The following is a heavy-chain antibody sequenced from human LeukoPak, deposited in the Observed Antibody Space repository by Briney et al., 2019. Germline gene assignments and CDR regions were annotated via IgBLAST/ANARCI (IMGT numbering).Heavy chain of an antibody. V-gene: IGHV3-23*01. J-gene: IGHJ4*02. CDR2: ISGSGGST. Sequence: GGSLRLSCAASGFTFDDYAMPWVRHAPGKGLEWVSAISGSGGSTFYADSVKGRFTISRDNSKNTLYLQMNSLGAGDTAVYYCAKDSQGVAAPHYWGQGTLVTVSS. CDR3: AKDSQGVAAPHY. CDR1: GFTFDDYA. D-gene: IGHD3-10*01.